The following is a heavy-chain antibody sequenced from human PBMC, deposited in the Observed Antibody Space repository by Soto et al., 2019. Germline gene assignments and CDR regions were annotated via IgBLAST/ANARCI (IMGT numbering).Heavy chain of an antibody. CDR2: ISPIFGTA. CDR3: ARGDYESAPGKNNWFDP. J-gene: IGHJ5*02. CDR1: GGTFSSYA. Sequence: QVQLVQSGAEVKKPGSSVKVSCKASGGTFSSYAISWVRQAPGQGREWMGGISPIFGTANYAQKFQGRVTITADESTSTVDVERSSLRSEDTAVYYCARGDYESAPGKNNWFDPWGQGTLVTVSS. D-gene: IGHD3-22*01. V-gene: IGHV1-69*01.